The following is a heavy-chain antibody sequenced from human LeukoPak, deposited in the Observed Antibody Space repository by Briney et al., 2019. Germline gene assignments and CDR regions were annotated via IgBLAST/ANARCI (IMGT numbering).Heavy chain of an antibody. Sequence: GGSLRLSCAASGFTFSSYWMSWVRQAPGKGLEWVANIKQDGSEKYYVDSVKGRFTISRDNAKNSLYLQMNSLRAEDTAVYYCARVGYDILTGYYFNYYYYYMDVWGKGTTVTVSS. D-gene: IGHD3-9*01. CDR3: ARVGYDILTGYYFNYYYYYMDV. CDR2: IKQDGSEK. V-gene: IGHV3-7*01. J-gene: IGHJ6*03. CDR1: GFTFSSYW.